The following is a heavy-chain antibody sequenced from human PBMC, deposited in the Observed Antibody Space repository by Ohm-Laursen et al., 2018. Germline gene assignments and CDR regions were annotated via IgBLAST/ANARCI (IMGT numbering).Heavy chain of an antibody. CDR1: GFTISSYS. CDR2: ISSLGRYI. V-gene: IGHV3-21*01. D-gene: IGHD6-13*01. CDR3: ASGLYSNSWFIEEDY. J-gene: IGHJ4*02. Sequence: GSLRLSCTASGFTISSYSMNWVRQAPGKGLEWVSSISSLGRYIYYADSVKGRFTISRDTVKNALYLQMNSLRAEDTAVYYCASGLYSNSWFIEEDYWGQGTLVTVSS.